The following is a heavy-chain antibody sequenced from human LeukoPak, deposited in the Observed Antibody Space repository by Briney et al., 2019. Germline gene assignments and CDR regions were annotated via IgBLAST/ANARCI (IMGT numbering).Heavy chain of an antibody. J-gene: IGHJ4*02. CDR1: GFTFSSYA. CDR2: ISYDGSNK. D-gene: IGHD3-22*01. Sequence: PGGSLRLSCAASGFTFSSYAMHWVRQAPGKGLEWVAVISYDGSNKYYADSVKGRFTISRDNSKNTLYLQMNSLRAEDTAVYYCARDGSITMIVVTFDYWGQGTLVTVSS. CDR3: ARDGSITMIVVTFDY. V-gene: IGHV3-30-3*01.